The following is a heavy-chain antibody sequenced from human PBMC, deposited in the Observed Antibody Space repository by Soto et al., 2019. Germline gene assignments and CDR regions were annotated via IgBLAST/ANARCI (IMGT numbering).Heavy chain of an antibody. CDR3: ARVPCSGGSCYQDY. Sequence: PSETLSLTCTVSGGSISSYYWSWIRQPPGKGLEWIGYIYYSGSTNYSPSLKSRVTISVDTSKNQFSLKLSSVTAADTAVYYCARVPCSGGSCYQDYWGQGTLVTVSS. CDR2: IYYSGST. CDR1: GGSISSYY. V-gene: IGHV4-59*01. J-gene: IGHJ4*02. D-gene: IGHD2-15*01.